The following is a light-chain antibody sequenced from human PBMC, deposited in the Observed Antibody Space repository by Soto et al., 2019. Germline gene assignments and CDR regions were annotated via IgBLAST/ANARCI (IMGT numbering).Light chain of an antibody. Sequence: EIVLTQSPGTLSLSPGERAILSCRASQSVNSNYLAWYQQKPGQSTRLLIYGASSRATSIPDRFSGSGSGTDFTLTISRLEPEDFVVYFCQQYGSSPWTFGQGTKVEIK. CDR3: QQYGSSPWT. V-gene: IGKV3-20*01. J-gene: IGKJ1*01. CDR2: GAS. CDR1: QSVNSNY.